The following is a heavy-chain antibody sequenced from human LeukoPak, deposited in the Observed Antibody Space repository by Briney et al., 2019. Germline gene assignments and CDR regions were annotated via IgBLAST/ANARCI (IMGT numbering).Heavy chain of an antibody. D-gene: IGHD5-12*01. CDR1: GFTVSSNY. J-gene: IGHJ5*02. Sequence: GGSLRLSCAASGFTVSSNYMSWVRQAPGKGLEWVSVIYSGGSTYYADSVKGRFTISRDNSKNTLYLQMNSLRAEDTAVYYCAREYSGYDINWFDPWGQGTLVTVSS. CDR2: IYSGGST. CDR3: AREYSGYDINWFDP. V-gene: IGHV3-66*01.